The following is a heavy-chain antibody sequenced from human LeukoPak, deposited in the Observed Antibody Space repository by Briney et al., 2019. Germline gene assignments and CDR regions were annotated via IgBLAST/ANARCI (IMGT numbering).Heavy chain of an antibody. V-gene: IGHV4-34*01. Sequence: KPSETLSLTCAVYGGSFSGYYWSWIRQPPGKGLEWIGEINHSGSTNYNPSLKSRVTISVDTSKNQFSLKLSSVTAADTAVYYCARHALYCSSTSCYSPSYYYYYMDVWGKGTTVTISS. CDR1: GGSFSGYY. J-gene: IGHJ6*03. CDR2: INHSGST. CDR3: ARHALYCSSTSCYSPSYYYYYMDV. D-gene: IGHD2-2*01.